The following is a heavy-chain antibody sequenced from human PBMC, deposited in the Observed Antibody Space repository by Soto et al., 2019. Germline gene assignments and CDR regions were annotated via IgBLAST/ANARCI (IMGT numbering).Heavy chain of an antibody. V-gene: IGHV1-69*01. D-gene: IGHD2-2*02. CDR1: GGTFSSYA. Sequence: QVQLVQSGAEVKKPGSSVKVSCKASGGTFSSYAISWVRQAPGQGLEWMGGSIPIFGTANYAQKFQGRVTITADESTSTAYMELSSLRSEDTAVYYCARGVGCSTSCYRPYYYGMDVWGQGTTVTVSS. CDR2: SIPIFGTA. CDR3: ARGVGCSTSCYRPYYYGMDV. J-gene: IGHJ6*02.